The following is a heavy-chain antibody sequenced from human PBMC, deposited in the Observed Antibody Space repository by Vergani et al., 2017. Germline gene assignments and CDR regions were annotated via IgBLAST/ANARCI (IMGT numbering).Heavy chain of an antibody. CDR2: IYYSGST. J-gene: IGHJ5*02. CDR3: ARGILSGYNWFDP. CDR1: GGSISSYY. V-gene: IGHV4-59*01. D-gene: IGHD2/OR15-2a*01. Sequence: QVQLQESGPGLVKPSQTLSLTCTVSGGSISSYYWSWIRQPPGKGLEWIGYIYYSGSTNYNPSLKSRVTISVDTSKNQFSLKLSSVTAADTAVYYCARGILSGYNWFDPWGQGTLVTVSS.